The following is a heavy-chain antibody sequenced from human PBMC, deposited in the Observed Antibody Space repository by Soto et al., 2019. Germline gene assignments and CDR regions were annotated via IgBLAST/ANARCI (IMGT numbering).Heavy chain of an antibody. D-gene: IGHD3-3*01. CDR1: GGSISSSSYY. CDR3: SGEVYYDFWSGLRNYFDY. CDR2: IYYSGST. J-gene: IGHJ4*02. Sequence: QLQLQESGPGLVKPSETLSLTCTVSGGSISSSSYYWGWIRQPPGKGLEWIGRIYYSGSTYYNPSLKSRVNISVDTSKNQFSLKLSYVTAADTAVYYCSGEVYYDFWSGLRNYFDYWGQGTLVTVSS. V-gene: IGHV4-39*01.